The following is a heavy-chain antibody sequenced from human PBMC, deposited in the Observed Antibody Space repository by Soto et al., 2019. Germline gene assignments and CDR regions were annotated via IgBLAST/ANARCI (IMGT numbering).Heavy chain of an antibody. CDR1: GFTFSSYG. Sequence: QVQLVESGGGVVQPGRSLRLYCAASGFTFSSYGMHWVRQAPGKGLEWVAVISYDGSNKYYADYVKGRFTISSDNSKKTLYLQMNSLRDKDTALYYCAKGPELVVVPAAERYYYYGMDVWGPGTTVTVSS. CDR2: ISYDGSNK. D-gene: IGHD2-2*01. J-gene: IGHJ6*02. V-gene: IGHV3-30*18. CDR3: AKGPELVVVPAAERYYYYGMDV.